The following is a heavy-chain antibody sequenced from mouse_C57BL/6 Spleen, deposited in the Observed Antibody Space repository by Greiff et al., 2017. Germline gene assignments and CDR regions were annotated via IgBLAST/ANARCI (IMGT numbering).Heavy chain of an antibody. CDR1: GYTFTSYW. CDR2: IDPSDSYT. V-gene: IGHV1-59*01. Sequence: QVQLQQPGAELVRPGTSVKLSCKASGYTFTSYWMHWVKQRPGQGLEWIGVIDPSDSYTNYNQKFKGKATLTVDTSSSTAYMQLSSLTSEYSAVYYCASIYYDYEIAYWGQVTLVTVSA. J-gene: IGHJ3*01. CDR3: ASIYYDYEIAY. D-gene: IGHD2-4*01.